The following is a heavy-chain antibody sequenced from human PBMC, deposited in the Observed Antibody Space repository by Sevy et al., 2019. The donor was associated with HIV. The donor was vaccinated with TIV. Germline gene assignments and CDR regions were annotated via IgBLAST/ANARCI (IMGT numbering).Heavy chain of an antibody. CDR1: GFTFSSSS. V-gene: IGHV3-7*01. Sequence: GGSLRLSCAASGFTFSSSSMTWVRQAPGKGLEWVATISRGGSEEYYVDSVKGRFTISMDKAKNSLYMQMNGLSAVDTAVYFCARFVWLGYWGQGTLVTVSS. J-gene: IGHJ4*02. CDR2: ISRGGSEE. CDR3: ARFVWLGY. D-gene: IGHD6-19*01.